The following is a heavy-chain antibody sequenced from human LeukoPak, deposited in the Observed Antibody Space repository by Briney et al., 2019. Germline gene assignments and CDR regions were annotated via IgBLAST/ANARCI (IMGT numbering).Heavy chain of an antibody. V-gene: IGHV3-23*01. Sequence: GVSLRLSCAASGFTFSSHAMCWVRQAPGKGPEWVSGISGSGNSTYYADSVKGRFTISRDNSKNTVYLQMNSLRAEDTALYYCARAPPGSNWKNYFDYWGQGTLVTVSS. D-gene: IGHD1-1*01. CDR2: ISGSGNST. CDR3: ARAPPGSNWKNYFDY. J-gene: IGHJ4*02. CDR1: GFTFSSHA.